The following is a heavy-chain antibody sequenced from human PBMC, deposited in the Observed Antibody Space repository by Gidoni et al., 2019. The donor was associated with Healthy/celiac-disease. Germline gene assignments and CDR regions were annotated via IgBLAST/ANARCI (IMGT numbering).Heavy chain of an antibody. J-gene: IGHJ4*02. CDR2: IIPIFGTA. Sequence: QVQLVQSGAEVKKPGSSVKVSCTASGGTFSSYAISWVRQAPGQGLEWMGGIIPIFGTANYAQKFQGRVTITADESTSTAYMDLSSLRSEDTAVYYCARASGDYGSGSYRYFDYWGQGTLVTVSS. CDR3: ARASGDYGSGSYRYFDY. V-gene: IGHV1-69*01. D-gene: IGHD3-10*01. CDR1: GGTFSSYA.